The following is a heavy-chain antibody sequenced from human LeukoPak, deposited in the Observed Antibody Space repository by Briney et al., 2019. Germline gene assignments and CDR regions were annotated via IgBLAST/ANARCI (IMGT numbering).Heavy chain of an antibody. CDR3: AKRSGSSWSTTYGLDV. Sequence: PGGSLRLSCAASGFTFSSYAMTWVRQAPGEGLEWVSAITGSGGSAYYADSVKGRFTISRDNSKNTLYLQMNSLRAEDTAVYYCAKRSGSSWSTTYGLDVWGQGTTVTVSS. D-gene: IGHD6-13*01. CDR1: GFTFSSYA. J-gene: IGHJ6*02. CDR2: ITGSGGSA. V-gene: IGHV3-23*01.